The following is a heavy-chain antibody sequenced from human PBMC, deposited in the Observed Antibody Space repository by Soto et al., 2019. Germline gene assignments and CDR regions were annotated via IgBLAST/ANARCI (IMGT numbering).Heavy chain of an antibody. V-gene: IGHV3-30-3*01. D-gene: IGHD3-22*01. J-gene: IGHJ4*02. CDR3: ARGGLRPSGYSIDY. CDR1: GFTFSSYA. Sequence: GGSLRLSCAASGFTFSSYAMHWVRQAPGKGLEWVAVISYDGSNKYYADSVKGRFTISRDNSKNTLYLQMNSLRAEDTAVYYCARGGLRPSGYSIDYWGQGTLVTVSS. CDR2: ISYDGSNK.